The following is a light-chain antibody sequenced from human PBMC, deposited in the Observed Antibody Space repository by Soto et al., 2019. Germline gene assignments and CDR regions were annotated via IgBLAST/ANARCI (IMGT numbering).Light chain of an antibody. V-gene: IGLV2-14*03. Sequence: QSALTQPASVSGSPGQSITITWTVTSSDIGGYKYVSWYQHHPGTAPKLMIYDVTNRPSGVSNRFSGSKSGNTASLTISGLQAEDEGDYYCTSYASSSTPVVFGGGTKLTVL. J-gene: IGLJ2*01. CDR1: SSDIGGYKY. CDR3: TSYASSSTPVV. CDR2: DVT.